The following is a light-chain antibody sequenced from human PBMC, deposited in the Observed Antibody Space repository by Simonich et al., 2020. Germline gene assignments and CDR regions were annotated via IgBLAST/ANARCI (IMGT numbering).Light chain of an antibody. Sequence: DIQMTQSPSTLSESVGDRVTITCRASQCISGWLAWYQQKPGKAPKLLIYKASSLESGFPSRFSGSGSGTEFTLTISSLQPDDFATYYCQQYNSYSRTFGQGTKVEIK. CDR2: KAS. V-gene: IGKV1-5*03. CDR3: QQYNSYSRT. CDR1: QCISGW. J-gene: IGKJ1*01.